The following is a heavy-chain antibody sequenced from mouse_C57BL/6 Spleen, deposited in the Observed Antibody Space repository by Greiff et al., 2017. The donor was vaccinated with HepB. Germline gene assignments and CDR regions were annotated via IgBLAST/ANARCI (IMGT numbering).Heavy chain of an antibody. CDR1: GYSITSGYY. V-gene: IGHV3-6*01. CDR3: ARDYSSGYSDY. CDR2: ISYDGSN. Sequence: VQLQQSGPGLVKPSQSLSLTCSVTGYSITSGYYWNWIRQFPGNKLEWMGYISYDGSNNYNPSLKNRISITRDTSKNQFFLKLNSVTTEDTATYYCARDYSSGYSDYWGQGTTLTVSS. D-gene: IGHD3-2*02. J-gene: IGHJ2*01.